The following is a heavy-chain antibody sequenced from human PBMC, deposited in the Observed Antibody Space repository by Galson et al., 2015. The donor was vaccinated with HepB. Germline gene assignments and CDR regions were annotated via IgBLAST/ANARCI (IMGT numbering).Heavy chain of an antibody. CDR1: GFTFRNFG. Sequence: SLRLSCAASGFTFRNFGMHWVRQAPGKGLEWLAGIWADGTKKFHTDSLNGRFTISRDSAKGTLYLQMDTLRVEDTAVYYCTRDGSGNTPFSYFDYWGQGILVTVSS. CDR2: IWADGTKK. J-gene: IGHJ4*02. D-gene: IGHD5-18*01. V-gene: IGHV3-33*01. CDR3: TRDGSGNTPFSYFDY.